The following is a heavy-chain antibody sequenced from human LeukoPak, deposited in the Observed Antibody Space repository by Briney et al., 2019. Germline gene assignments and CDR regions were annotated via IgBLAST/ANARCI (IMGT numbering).Heavy chain of an antibody. J-gene: IGHJ4*02. D-gene: IGHD5-12*01. CDR3: ARGGGWLWSTFFDY. V-gene: IGHV3-53*01. Sequence: GGSLRLSCAASGFTVSTSYMAWVRQAPGKGLEWVSIMYVGGDTYYPDSVKGRFTMSRDNSKNTLYLQMNNLRGDDTAMYYCARGGGWLWSTFFDYWGQGTLVTVSS. CDR1: GFTVSTSY. CDR2: MYVGGDT.